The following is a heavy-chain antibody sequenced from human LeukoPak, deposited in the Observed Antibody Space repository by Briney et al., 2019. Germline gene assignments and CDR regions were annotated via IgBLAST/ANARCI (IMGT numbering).Heavy chain of an antibody. J-gene: IGHJ3*02. Sequence: SQTLSLTCIVSGGSIISGDYYWSWIRQPPGKGLEWIGYIYHNGDTYYHPSLKSRVSISVDTSKNQFSLKLISVTAADTAVYYCARAGVVPAAINRAFDIWGQGSVVTVSS. D-gene: IGHD2-2*02. CDR3: ARAGVVPAAINRAFDI. V-gene: IGHV4-30-4*08. CDR1: GGSIISGDYY. CDR2: IYHNGDT.